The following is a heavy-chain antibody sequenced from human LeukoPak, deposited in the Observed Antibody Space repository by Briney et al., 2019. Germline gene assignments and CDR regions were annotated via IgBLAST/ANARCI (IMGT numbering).Heavy chain of an antibody. V-gene: IGHV4-4*07. CDR3: ARGGKYYDILTEDY. CDR1: GGSISSYY. D-gene: IGHD3-9*01. J-gene: IGHJ4*02. Sequence: SETLSLTCTVSGGSISSYYWSRIRQPAGKGLEWIGRIYTSGSTNYNPSLKSRVTMSVDTSKNQFSLKLSSVTAADTAVYYCARGGKYYDILTEDYWGQGTLVTVSS. CDR2: IYTSGST.